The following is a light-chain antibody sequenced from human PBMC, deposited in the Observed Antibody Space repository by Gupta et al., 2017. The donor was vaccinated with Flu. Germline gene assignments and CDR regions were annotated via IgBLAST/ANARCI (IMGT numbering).Light chain of an antibody. V-gene: IGLV1-44*01. J-gene: IGLJ1*01. CDR1: GANIGSNA. Sequence: TITCTGRGANIGSNAVNWYQQVPGTAPNLLIYVSNQRHSGVPDRFACSKSGTSASLAIRGLQAEDEADYYCEAWDNSRNEHCVFGTGTKVTVL. CDR2: VSN. CDR3: EAWDNSRNEHCV.